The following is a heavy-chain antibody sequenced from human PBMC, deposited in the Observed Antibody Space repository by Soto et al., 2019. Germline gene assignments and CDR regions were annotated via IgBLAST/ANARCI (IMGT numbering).Heavy chain of an antibody. V-gene: IGHV4-39*01. CDR1: GGSISSSSYY. D-gene: IGHD3-3*01. Sequence: SETLSLTCTVSGGSISSSSYYWGWIRQPPGKGLEWIGSIYYSGSTYYNPSLKSRVTISVDTSKNQFSLKLSSVTAADTAVYYYARQGSGYSFNWFDPWGQGTLVTVSS. J-gene: IGHJ5*02. CDR2: IYYSGST. CDR3: ARQGSGYSFNWFDP.